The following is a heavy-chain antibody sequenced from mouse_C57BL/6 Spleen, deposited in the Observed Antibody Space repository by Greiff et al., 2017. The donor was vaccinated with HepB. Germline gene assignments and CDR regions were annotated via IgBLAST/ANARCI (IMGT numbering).Heavy chain of an antibody. D-gene: IGHD2-3*01. Sequence: DVMLVESGGGLVQPGGSLKLSCAASGFTFSDYGMAWVRQAPRKGPEWVAFISNLAYSIYYADTVTGRFTISRENAKNTLYLEMSSLRSEDTAMYYCARQGDGYTYAMDYWGQGTSVTVSS. V-gene: IGHV5-15*01. CDR1: GFTFSDYG. CDR3: ARQGDGYTYAMDY. CDR2: ISNLAYSI. J-gene: IGHJ4*01.